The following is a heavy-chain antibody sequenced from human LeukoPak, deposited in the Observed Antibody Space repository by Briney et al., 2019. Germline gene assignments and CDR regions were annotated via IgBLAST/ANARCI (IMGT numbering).Heavy chain of an antibody. D-gene: IGHD5-12*01. CDR2: ISYDGNHK. CDR1: GFTFSSG. CDR3: AKEIFSGLLYIDY. J-gene: IGHJ4*02. V-gene: IGHV3-30*18. Sequence: GTSLRLSCAASGFTFSSGMHWVRQAPGKGLEWVAVISYDGNHKYYGDSVKGRFTISSDNSKNTVYLQMNSLRPEDMAVYYCAKEIFSGLLYIDYWGQGTLVTVSS.